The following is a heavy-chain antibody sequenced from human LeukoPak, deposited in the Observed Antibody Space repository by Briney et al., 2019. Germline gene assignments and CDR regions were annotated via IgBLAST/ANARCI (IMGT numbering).Heavy chain of an antibody. Sequence: GGSLRLSCAASGSTFSSYWMSWVRQAPGKGLEWVANIKQDGSEKYYVDSVKGRFTISRDNAKNSLYLQMNSLRAEDTAVYYCARFETYYYDSSGYYYFDYWGQGTLVTVSS. J-gene: IGHJ4*02. V-gene: IGHV3-7*01. CDR1: GSTFSSYW. D-gene: IGHD3-22*01. CDR2: IKQDGSEK. CDR3: ARFETYYYDSSGYYYFDY.